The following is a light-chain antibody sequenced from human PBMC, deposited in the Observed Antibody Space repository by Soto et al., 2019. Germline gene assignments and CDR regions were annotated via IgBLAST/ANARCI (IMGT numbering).Light chain of an antibody. CDR2: TTS. J-gene: IGKJ5*01. V-gene: IGKV1-39*01. Sequence: DIQMTQSPSSLSASVGDRVTITCRAGTSIGIYLNWYQQMPGRVPKLLIYTTSSLQSGVPSRVSGSGSGTDFTLTISSLQPEDFATYYCQQYYTTPTFGQGTRLEIK. CDR1: TSIGIY. CDR3: QQYYTTPT.